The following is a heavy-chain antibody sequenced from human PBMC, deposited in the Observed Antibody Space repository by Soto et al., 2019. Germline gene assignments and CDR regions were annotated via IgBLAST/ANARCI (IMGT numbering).Heavy chain of an antibody. V-gene: IGHV3-23*01. CDR2: VRGSGGST. CDR1: GITFSSYA. J-gene: IGHJ6*02. Sequence: GGSLRLSCAASGITFSSYAMSWVRQAPRKGLEWVSAVRGSGGSTYYADSVKGRFTISRDNSKNTLYLQMNSLRAEDTAVYYCAKDHRSPYYYYGMDVWGQGTTVTVSS. CDR3: AKDHRSPYYYYGMDV.